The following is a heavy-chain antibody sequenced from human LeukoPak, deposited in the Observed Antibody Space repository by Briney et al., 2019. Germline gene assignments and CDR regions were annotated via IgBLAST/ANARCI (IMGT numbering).Heavy chain of an antibody. CDR2: ISGSGGST. CDR1: GFTFSSYA. D-gene: IGHD3-9*01. CDR3: AKDLATYYDILTGFRGYFDY. Sequence: PGGSLRLSCAASGFTFSSYAMSWVRQAPGKGLEWVSAISGSGGSTYYADSVKGRFTISRDNSKNTLYLQMNSLRAEDAAVYYCAKDLATYYDILTGFRGYFDYWGQGTLVTVSS. J-gene: IGHJ4*02. V-gene: IGHV3-23*01.